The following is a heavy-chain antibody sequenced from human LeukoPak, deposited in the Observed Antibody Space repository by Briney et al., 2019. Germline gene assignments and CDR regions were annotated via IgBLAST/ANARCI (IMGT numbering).Heavy chain of an antibody. Sequence: ASVKVSCKASGGTFSSYAISWVRQAPGQGLEWMGGIIPIFGTANYAQKFQGRVTITADESTSTAYMELSSLRSEDTAVYYCARSYYDSSGYLYYFDYWGQGTLVTVSS. CDR3: ARSYYDSSGYLYYFDY. CDR2: IIPIFGTA. CDR1: GGTFSSYA. J-gene: IGHJ4*02. V-gene: IGHV1-69*13. D-gene: IGHD3-22*01.